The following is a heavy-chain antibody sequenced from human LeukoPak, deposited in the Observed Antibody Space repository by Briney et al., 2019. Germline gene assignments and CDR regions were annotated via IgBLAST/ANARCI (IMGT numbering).Heavy chain of an antibody. Sequence: PSETLSLTCAGSNGSFSAYYWSRIRPSPGKGRHWIGEISNSGSTNYNPSLKLRVSISLDTSKNQFPLRLSSVSAADTAVYFCARRYCSGGSCYMRGYYGMDVWATGTTVIVSS. CDR2: ISNSGST. CDR1: NGSFSAYY. J-gene: IGHJ6*04. D-gene: IGHD2-15*01. V-gene: IGHV4-34*01. CDR3: ARRYCSGGSCYMRGYYGMDV.